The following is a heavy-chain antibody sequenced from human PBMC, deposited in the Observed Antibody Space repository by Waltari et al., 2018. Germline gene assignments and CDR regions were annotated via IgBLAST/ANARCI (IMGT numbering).Heavy chain of an antibody. J-gene: IGHJ4*02. V-gene: IGHV4-39*01. CDR2: IYFTGST. CDR1: GTSVTTTNYF. D-gene: IGHD6-13*01. CDR3: ARGIWQQLAHFDS. Sequence: QLHLQLSGPGLVKPSATLSLTCAVSGTSVTTTNYFWGWIRQPPGKGLEWIGSIYFTGSTDYNPSLKSRVTISIDTSTNQFSLNLRSVTAADTAVYYCARGIWQQLAHFDSWGQGTLVTVSS.